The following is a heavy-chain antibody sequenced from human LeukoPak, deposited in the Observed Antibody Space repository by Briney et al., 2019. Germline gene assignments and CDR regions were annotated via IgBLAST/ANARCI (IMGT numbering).Heavy chain of an antibody. CDR3: AREMPWSTGYFPVFDD. CDR1: EFSFSSYS. J-gene: IGHJ4*02. Sequence: GGSLRLSCEAYEFSFSSYSMHWVRQTPDKGLDWLAVMSGDGSKTFYADSVKGRFTISRDNSKNTLYLQMTSLRAEDTAVYYCAREMPWSTGYFPVFDDRGQGTLVTVSS. CDR2: MSGDGSKT. D-gene: IGHD2-8*02. V-gene: IGHV3-30*04.